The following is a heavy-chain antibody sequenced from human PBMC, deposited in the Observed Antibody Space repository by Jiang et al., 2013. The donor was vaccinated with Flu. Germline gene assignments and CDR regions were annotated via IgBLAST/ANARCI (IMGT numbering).Heavy chain of an antibody. J-gene: IGHJ4*02. CDR2: IYFSGGA. D-gene: IGHD4-17*01. Sequence: PSETLSLTCTVSGGSISSDYWGWIRQPPGKGLEWIGYIYFSGGANYNPSLKSRLSISVDTSKNQFSLKLSSVTAADTAVYYCARARDYGDYEFDYWGQGTLVTVSS. CDR1: GGSISSDY. CDR3: ARARDYGDYEFDY. V-gene: IGHV4-59*01.